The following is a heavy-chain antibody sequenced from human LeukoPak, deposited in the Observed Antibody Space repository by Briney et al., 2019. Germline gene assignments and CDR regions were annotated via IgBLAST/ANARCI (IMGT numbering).Heavy chain of an antibody. J-gene: IGHJ4*02. V-gene: IGHV3-23*01. Sequence: GGSLRLSCAASGFTFNTYTMNWVRQAPGKGLEWVSAISGRGDGTYYADFVKSRFTISRDNSKNTLFLQMNSLRVENTATYYCAKGTERYREVSSFDSWGRGTLVTVSS. D-gene: IGHD3-10*01. CDR2: ISGRGDGT. CDR3: AKGTERYREVSSFDS. CDR1: GFTFNTYT.